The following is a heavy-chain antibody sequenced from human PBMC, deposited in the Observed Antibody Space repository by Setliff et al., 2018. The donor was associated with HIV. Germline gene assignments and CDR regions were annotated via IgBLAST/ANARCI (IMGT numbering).Heavy chain of an antibody. CDR1: GYNFTNYG. CDR2: IGTYRGST. D-gene: IGHD2-8*01. V-gene: IGHV1-18*01. CDR3: AREKYGDKFDY. Sequence: ASVKVSCKASGYNFTNYGIGWVRQAPGQGLEYLGWIGTYRGSTDYAQSVQGRVTMTRDTSTGTVYMDLRSLRSDDTAMYYCAREKYGDKFDYWGQGTLVTVSS. J-gene: IGHJ4*02.